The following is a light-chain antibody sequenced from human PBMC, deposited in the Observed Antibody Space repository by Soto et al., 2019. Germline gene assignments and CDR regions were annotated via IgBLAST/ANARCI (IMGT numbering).Light chain of an antibody. V-gene: IGKV2-30*01. CDR1: QSLVDTDGSTH. CDR2: KAS. J-gene: IGKJ2*01. Sequence: DVVMTQSPLSLPVTLGQPASISCRSSQSLVDTDGSTHLSWFQQRPGQSPRRLIYKASDRDSGVPDRFSGRGSGTDFTLKISRVEAEDVGMYYCMQGTHWPYTFGQGTKLEIK. CDR3: MQGTHWPYT.